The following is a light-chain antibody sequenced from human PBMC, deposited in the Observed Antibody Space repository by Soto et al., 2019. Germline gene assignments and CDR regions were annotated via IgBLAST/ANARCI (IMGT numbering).Light chain of an antibody. CDR2: DVS. J-gene: IGLJ1*01. CDR3: CSYTNSNTRQIV. V-gene: IGLV2-14*03. Sequence: QSALTQPASVSGSPGQSITISCTGTSSDVGGYNYVSWYQQHPGKAPKFMIYDVSSRPSGVSNRFSGSKSGNTASLTISGLQAVDEADYYCCSYTNSNTRQIVFGTGTK. CDR1: SSDVGGYNY.